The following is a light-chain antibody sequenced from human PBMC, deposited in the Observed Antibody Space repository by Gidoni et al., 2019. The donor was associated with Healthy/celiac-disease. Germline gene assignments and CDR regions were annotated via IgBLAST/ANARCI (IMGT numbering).Light chain of an antibody. Sequence: QLVLAPTPAANGTPGPGVTISCSGSSSNIGSNTVNWYQPLPGTAPKLLNYSNNQRPSGVPDRFSGSKSGTSASLAISGLQSEDEADYYCAAWDDSLNGVVFGGGTKLTVL. V-gene: IGLV1-44*01. CDR1: SSNIGSNT. CDR3: AAWDDSLNGVV. J-gene: IGLJ2*01. CDR2: SNN.